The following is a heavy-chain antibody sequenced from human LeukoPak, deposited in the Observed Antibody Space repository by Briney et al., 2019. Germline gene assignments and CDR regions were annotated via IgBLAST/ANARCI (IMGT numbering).Heavy chain of an antibody. CDR1: GFSLSTRGVG. J-gene: IGHJ3*02. V-gene: IGHV2-5*02. CDR2: IYWDDGK. Sequence: KGSGPTLVKPTQTLTLTCTFSGFSLSTRGVGVGWIRQPPGKALEWLSLIYWDDGKRYSPSLKSRLTITKDTSKNQVVLTMTNMDPVDTATYYCAHRLHSSSWYSSAFDIWGQGTMVTVSS. CDR3: AHRLHSSSWYSSAFDI. D-gene: IGHD6-13*01.